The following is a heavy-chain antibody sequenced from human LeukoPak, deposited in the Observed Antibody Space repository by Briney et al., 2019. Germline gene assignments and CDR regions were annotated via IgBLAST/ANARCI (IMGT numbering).Heavy chain of an antibody. V-gene: IGHV1-18*01. J-gene: IGHJ3*02. CDR1: GYTFISYS. CDR2: ISGYNGNT. Sequence: ASAKVSCKASGYTFISYSISWVRQAPGQGPEWMGWISGYNGNTNYAQKLQGRVTMTTDTSTSTAYMELRSLRSDDTAVYYCARVHTAMVEWELLRDAFDIWGQGTMVTVSS. CDR3: ARVHTAMVEWELLRDAFDI. D-gene: IGHD1-26*01.